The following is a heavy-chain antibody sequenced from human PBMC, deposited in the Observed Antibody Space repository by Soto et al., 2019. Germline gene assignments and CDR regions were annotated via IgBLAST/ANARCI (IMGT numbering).Heavy chain of an antibody. V-gene: IGHV4-39*01. Sequence: SETLSLTCTVSGGSISSSSYYWGWIRQPPGKGLEWIGSIYYSGSTYYNPSLKSRVTISVDTSKNQFSLKLSSVTAADTAVYYCARPEGSSLAADCGGDCYKYNWFDPWGQGTLVTVSS. CDR3: ARPEGSSLAADCGGDCYKYNWFDP. CDR2: IYYSGST. J-gene: IGHJ5*02. D-gene: IGHD2-21*02. CDR1: GGSISSSSYY.